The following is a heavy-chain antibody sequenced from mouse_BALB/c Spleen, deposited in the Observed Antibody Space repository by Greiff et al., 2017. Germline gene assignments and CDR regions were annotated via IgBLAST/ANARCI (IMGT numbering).Heavy chain of an antibody. Sequence: VKLQQSGAELVRPGVSVKISCKGSGYTFTDYAMHWVKQSHAKSLEWIGVISTYYGDASYNQKFKGKATMTVDKSSSTAYMELARLTSEDSAIYYCASQLGRGYFDYWGQGTTLTVSS. D-gene: IGHD4-1*02. CDR3: ASQLGRGYFDY. V-gene: IGHV1S137*01. CDR2: ISTYYGDA. CDR1: GYTFTDYA. J-gene: IGHJ2*01.